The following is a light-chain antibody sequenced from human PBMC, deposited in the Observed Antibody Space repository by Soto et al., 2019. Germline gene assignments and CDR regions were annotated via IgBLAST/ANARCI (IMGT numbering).Light chain of an antibody. J-gene: IGLJ2*01. CDR3: MLYMGVGLVV. V-gene: IGLV8-61*01. Sequence: QTVVTQEPSFSVSPGGTVTLTCGLTSGSVSTTYYPSWYQQTPGQAPRTLIYSTNIRSSGVPDRFSGSILGNKAALTITGAQADDETDYHCMLYMGVGLVVFGGGTKVTVL. CDR1: SGSVSTTYY. CDR2: STN.